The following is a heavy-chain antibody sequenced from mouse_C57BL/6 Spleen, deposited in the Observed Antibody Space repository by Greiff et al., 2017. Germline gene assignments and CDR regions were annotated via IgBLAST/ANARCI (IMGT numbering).Heavy chain of an antibody. Sequence: VQLQQSGPELVKPGASVKMSCTASGYTFTDYYMHWVKQSHGKSLEWIGYIYPNSGGNGYNQKFKGKATLTVDKSSSTAYVELRSLTSEDSAVYYCARRRQHRPPYSFDYWGQGTSVTVSS. D-gene: IGHD3-2*02. V-gene: IGHV1-34*01. CDR1: GYTFTDYY. J-gene: IGHJ4*01. CDR2: IYPNSGGN. CDR3: ARRRQHRPPYSFDY.